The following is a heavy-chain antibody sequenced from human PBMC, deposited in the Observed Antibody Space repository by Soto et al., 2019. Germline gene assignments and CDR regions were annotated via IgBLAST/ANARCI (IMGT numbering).Heavy chain of an antibody. CDR3: AYDGEYSSSSYNNYYYYYGMDV. V-gene: IGHV3-21*01. CDR2: ISSSSSYK. Sequence: GGSLRLSCAASGFTFSNYSMNWVRQAPGKGLEWVSSISSSSSYKTYADSVKGRFTISRDNAKNTLYLQMNSQRDEDRAVDDCAYDGEYSSSSYNNYYYYYGMDVWGQGTTVTVSS. CDR1: GFTFSNYS. J-gene: IGHJ6*02. D-gene: IGHD6-6*01.